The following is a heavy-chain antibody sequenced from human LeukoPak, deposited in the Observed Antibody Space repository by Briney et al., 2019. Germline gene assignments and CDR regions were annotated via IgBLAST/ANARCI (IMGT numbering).Heavy chain of an antibody. CDR2: IYYSGST. Sequence: PSETLSLTCTVSGGSISSSSYYWGWIRQPPGKGLECIGSIYYSGSTYYNPSLKSRVTISIDTSKNQFSLKLSSVTAADTAVYYCARGYSTDAFDIWGQGTMVTVSS. CDR3: ARGYSTDAFDI. D-gene: IGHD6-13*01. CDR1: GGSISSSSYY. V-gene: IGHV4-39*07. J-gene: IGHJ3*02.